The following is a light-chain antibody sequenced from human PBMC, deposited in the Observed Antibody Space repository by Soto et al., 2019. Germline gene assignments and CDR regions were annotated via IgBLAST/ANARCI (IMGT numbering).Light chain of an antibody. J-gene: IGLJ1*01. V-gene: IGLV2-23*02. CDR3: CSYAGTSTFSYV. CDR1: SNDVGSYNL. CDR2: EVT. Sequence: QSVLTQPASVSGSPGQSVTISCTGTSNDVGSYNLVSWYQQHPGKAPKLMIYEVTKRPSGVSNRFSGSKSGSTASLTISGLQAEDEADYYCCSYAGTSTFSYVFGTGTKLTVL.